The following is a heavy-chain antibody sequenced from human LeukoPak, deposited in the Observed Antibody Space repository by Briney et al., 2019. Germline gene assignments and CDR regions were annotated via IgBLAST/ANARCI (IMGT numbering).Heavy chain of an antibody. D-gene: IGHD3-9*01. CDR3: ARDIGDYDILTGFSNWFDP. Sequence: GASVKVSCKASGYTFTSYAMHWVRQGPGQRLEWMGWINVGNGNTKYSQKFQGRVTITRDTSASTAYMELSSLRSEDTAVYYCARDIGDYDILTGFSNWFDPWGQGTLVTVSS. CDR1: GYTFTSYA. J-gene: IGHJ5*02. CDR2: INVGNGNT. V-gene: IGHV1-3*01.